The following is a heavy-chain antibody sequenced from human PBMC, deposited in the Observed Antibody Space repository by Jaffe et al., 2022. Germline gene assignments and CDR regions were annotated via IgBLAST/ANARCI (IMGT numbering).Heavy chain of an antibody. V-gene: IGHV3-23*01. Sequence: EVQLLESGGGLVQPGGSLRLSCAASGFTFSSYAMSWVRQAPGKGLEWVSAISGSGGSTYYADSVKGRFTISRDNSKNTLYLQMNSLRAEDTAVYYCAKDNGFQYQLLPNDAFDIWGQGTMVTVSS. CDR3: AKDNGFQYQLLPNDAFDI. J-gene: IGHJ3*02. CDR1: GFTFSSYA. D-gene: IGHD2-2*01. CDR2: ISGSGGST.